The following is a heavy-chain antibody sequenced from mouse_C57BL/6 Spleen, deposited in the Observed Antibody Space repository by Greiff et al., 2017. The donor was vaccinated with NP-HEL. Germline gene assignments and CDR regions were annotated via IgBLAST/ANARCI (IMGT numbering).Heavy chain of an antibody. CDR1: GYTFTDYY. Sequence: VKLVESGAELVRPGASVKLSCKASGYTFTDYYINWVKQRPGQGLEWIARIYPGSGNTYYNEKFKGKATLTAEKSSSTAYMQLSSLTSEDSAVYFCAKGDDYDTWFAYWGQGTLVTVSA. CDR3: AKGDDYDTWFAY. J-gene: IGHJ3*01. CDR2: IYPGSGNT. V-gene: IGHV1-76*01. D-gene: IGHD2-4*01.